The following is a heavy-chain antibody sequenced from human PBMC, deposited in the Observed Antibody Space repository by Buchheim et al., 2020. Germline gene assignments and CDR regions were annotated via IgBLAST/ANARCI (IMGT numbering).Heavy chain of an antibody. CDR3: AKIIVTVGPIAYDY. Sequence: QVQLVESGGGVVQPGRSLRLSCAASGFTFSSYGIHWVRQAPGKGLEWLAVISYDGSSKNYGDSVKGRFNISRDNSKNKVYLQMNSLRAEDTAVYYCAKIIVTVGPIAYDYWGQGTL. CDR1: GFTFSSYG. V-gene: IGHV3-30*18. J-gene: IGHJ4*02. CDR2: ISYDGSSK. D-gene: IGHD2-15*01.